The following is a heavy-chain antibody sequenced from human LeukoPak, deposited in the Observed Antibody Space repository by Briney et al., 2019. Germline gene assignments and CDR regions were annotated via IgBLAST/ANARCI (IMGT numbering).Heavy chain of an antibody. CDR2: IHYSGIT. CDR3: ARHDTRGGAYDI. J-gene: IGHJ3*02. CDR1: GASISSYY. Sequence: KTSETLSLTCTVSGASISSYYWSWIRQPPGKGLEYIGYIHYSGITNYSPSLKSRVTISVDTSKNQFSLRLSSVTAADTAVYYCARHDTRGGAYDIWGQGTMVTVSS. V-gene: IGHV4-59*08. D-gene: IGHD3-10*01.